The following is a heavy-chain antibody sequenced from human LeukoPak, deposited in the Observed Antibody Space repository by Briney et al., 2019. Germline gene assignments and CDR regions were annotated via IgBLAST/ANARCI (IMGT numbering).Heavy chain of an antibody. CDR3: ARAGRAYSSSWYWFDP. J-gene: IGHJ5*02. V-gene: IGHV3-7*01. CDR2: IKQDGSKK. Sequence: AGGTLRLPCVASGFTFSSIDWMTWVRQAPGKGLEGVANIKQDGSKKNNVDSGKGRFTISRDNSKNTLYLKMNSMRAEDAAVYYCARAGRAYSSSWYWFDPWGQGPLVTVSS. CDR1: GFTFSSIDW. D-gene: IGHD6-13*01.